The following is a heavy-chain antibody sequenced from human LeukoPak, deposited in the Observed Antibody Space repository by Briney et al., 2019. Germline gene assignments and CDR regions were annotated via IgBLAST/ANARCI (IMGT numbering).Heavy chain of an antibody. D-gene: IGHD3-10*01. CDR3: ARHVGLRGSGSYLKVSYYYYMDV. J-gene: IGHJ6*03. V-gene: IGHV4-34*01. CDR1: GGSFSGYY. CDR2: INHSGST. Sequence: PSETLSLTCAVYGGSFSGYYWSWIRQPPGKGLEWIGEINHSGSTNYNPSLKSRVTISVDTSKNQFSLKLSSVTAADTAVYYCARHVGLRGSGSYLKVSYYYYMDVWGKGTTVTISS.